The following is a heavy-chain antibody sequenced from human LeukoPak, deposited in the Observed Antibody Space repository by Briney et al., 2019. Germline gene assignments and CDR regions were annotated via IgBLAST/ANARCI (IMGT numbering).Heavy chain of an antibody. CDR2: ISAYNANT. D-gene: IGHD3-9*01. Sequence: VKVSCKASGYTFTNYGITWVRQAPGQGLEWMGWISAYNANTNYAQKFQGRVTMTTDTSKSTVYMELRSLRSDDTAIYYCARTDYDILTGARMDVWGKGTTVTVSS. J-gene: IGHJ6*04. CDR1: GYTFTNYG. CDR3: ARTDYDILTGARMDV. V-gene: IGHV1-18*04.